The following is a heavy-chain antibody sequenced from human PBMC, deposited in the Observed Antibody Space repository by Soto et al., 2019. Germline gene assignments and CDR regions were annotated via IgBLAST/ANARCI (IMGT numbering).Heavy chain of an antibody. J-gene: IGHJ5*02. CDR3: ARVGGDYGDYATWFDP. Sequence: SVKVSCKASGGTFSSYAISWVRQAPGQGLEWMGGIIPIFGTANYAQKFQGRVTITADESTSTAYMELSSLRSEDTAVYYCARVGGDYGDYATWFDPRGQRTPVTVSS. D-gene: IGHD4-17*01. CDR1: GGTFSSYA. CDR2: IIPIFGTA. V-gene: IGHV1-69*13.